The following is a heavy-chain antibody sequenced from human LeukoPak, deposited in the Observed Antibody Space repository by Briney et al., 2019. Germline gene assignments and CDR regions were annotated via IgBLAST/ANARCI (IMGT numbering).Heavy chain of an antibody. CDR2: VTTGTSYR. CDR1: GFTFSSYS. V-gene: IGHV3-21*01. Sequence: GGSLRLSCVGSGFTFSSYSINWVRPAPGKGVEWGSSVTTGTSYRYYADSLKGRFTISRDNAKTSLYLQMNSLRAEDTAVYYCARDSGYCSGGSCSYCGMDVWGQGTTVTVSS. J-gene: IGHJ6*02. D-gene: IGHD2-15*01. CDR3: ARDSGYCSGGSCSYCGMDV.